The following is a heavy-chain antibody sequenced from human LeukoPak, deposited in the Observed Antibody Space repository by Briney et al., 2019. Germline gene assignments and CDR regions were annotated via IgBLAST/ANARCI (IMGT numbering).Heavy chain of an antibody. CDR1: GFTFSSYS. CDR2: ISSSSSYI. D-gene: IGHD2-21*01. V-gene: IGHV3-21*01. J-gene: IGHJ4*02. Sequence: GGYLRLSCAASGFTFSSYSMNWVRQAPGKGLEWVSSISSSSSYINYADSVKGRFTISRDNAKNSLYLQMNSLRAEDTAVYYCARALCGGDCYAMTFFDYWGQGTLVTVSS. CDR3: ARALCGGDCYAMTFFDY.